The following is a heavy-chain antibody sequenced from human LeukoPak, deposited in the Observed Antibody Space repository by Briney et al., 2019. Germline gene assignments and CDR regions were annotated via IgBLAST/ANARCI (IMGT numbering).Heavy chain of an antibody. V-gene: IGHV3-66*01. D-gene: IGHD5-18*01. J-gene: IGHJ3*02. CDR1: GFTVSSNY. CDR2: IYSGGST. Sequence: GGSLRLSCAASGFTVSSNYMSWVRQAPGKGLEWVSVIYSGGSTYYADSVKGRFTISRDNSKNTLYLQMNSLRAEDTAVYYCARDGYSYRNAFDIWGQGTMVTVSS. CDR3: ARDGYSYRNAFDI.